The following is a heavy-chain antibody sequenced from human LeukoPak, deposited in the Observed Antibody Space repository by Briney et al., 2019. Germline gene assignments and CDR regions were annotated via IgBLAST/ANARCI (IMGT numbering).Heavy chain of an antibody. CDR1: GFTFSSYA. V-gene: IGHV3-23*01. D-gene: IGHD3-3*01. CDR3: ANIQLVEWFQTLDAFDI. Sequence: PGGSLRLSFAASGFTFSSYAMSWVRQAPGKGLEWVSAMSGSGGSTYYADSVKGRFTISRDNSKNTLYLQMNSLRAEDTAVYYCANIQLVEWFQTLDAFDIWGQGTMVTVSS. CDR2: MSGSGGST. J-gene: IGHJ3*02.